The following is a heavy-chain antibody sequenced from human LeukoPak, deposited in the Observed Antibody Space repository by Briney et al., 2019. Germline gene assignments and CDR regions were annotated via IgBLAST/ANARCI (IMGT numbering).Heavy chain of an antibody. Sequence: GGSLRLSCAASGFTFSSYSMNWVRQAPGKGLEWVSAISGSGGSTYYADSVKGRFTISRDNSKNTLYLQMNSLRAEDTAVYYCAKPLPPSYYYDSSGYFISFDYWGQGTLVTVSS. V-gene: IGHV3-23*01. J-gene: IGHJ4*02. CDR2: ISGSGGST. CDR3: AKPLPPSYYYDSSGYFISFDY. D-gene: IGHD3-22*01. CDR1: GFTFSSYS.